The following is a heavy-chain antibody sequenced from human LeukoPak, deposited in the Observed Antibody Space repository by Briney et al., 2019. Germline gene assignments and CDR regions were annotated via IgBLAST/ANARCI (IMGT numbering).Heavy chain of an antibody. V-gene: IGHV3-30-3*01. Sequence: PGGSLRLSCVASGFTFSSYAMHWVRQAPGKGLEWVAVISYDGSNKYYADSVKGRFTISRDNSKNTLYLQMNSLRAEDTAVYYCARVESAYYYYGMDVWGQGTTVTVSS. D-gene: IGHD2/OR15-2a*01. CDR2: ISYDGSNK. J-gene: IGHJ6*02. CDR3: ARVESAYYYYGMDV. CDR1: GFTFSSYA.